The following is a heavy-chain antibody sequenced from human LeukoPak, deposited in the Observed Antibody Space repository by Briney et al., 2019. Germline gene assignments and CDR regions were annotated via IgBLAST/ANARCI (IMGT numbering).Heavy chain of an antibody. V-gene: IGHV3-33*06. J-gene: IGHJ6*03. D-gene: IGHD3-10*01. CDR1: GFTFSSYG. CDR3: AKDLHYYGSGNYYMDV. Sequence: GGSLRLSCAASGFTFSSYGMHWVRQAPGKGLEWVAVIWYDGSNKYYADSVKGRFTISRDNSKNTLYLQMNSLRAEDTAVYYCAKDLHYYGSGNYYMDVWGKGTTVTVSS. CDR2: IWYDGSNK.